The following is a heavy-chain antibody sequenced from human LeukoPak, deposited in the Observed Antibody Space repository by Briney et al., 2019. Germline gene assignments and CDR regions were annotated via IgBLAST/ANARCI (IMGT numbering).Heavy chain of an antibody. Sequence: GGSLRLSCAASGFTFNSYAMSWVRQAPGTGLEWVSPISGSGGSTYYADSVKGRFTISRDNSKNTLYLQMNSLRAEDTAVYYCAKGGTHWPTGYYYMDVWGKGTTVTVSS. V-gene: IGHV3-23*01. J-gene: IGHJ6*03. CDR2: ISGSGGST. D-gene: IGHD1-1*01. CDR3: AKGGTHWPTGYYYMDV. CDR1: GFTFNSYA.